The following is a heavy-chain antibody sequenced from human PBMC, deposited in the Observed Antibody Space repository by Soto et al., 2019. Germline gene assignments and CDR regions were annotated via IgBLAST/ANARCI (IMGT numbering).Heavy chain of an antibody. CDR1: GGSISSYY. J-gene: IGHJ4*02. CDR3: ARSGGVGATAFDS. D-gene: IGHD1-26*01. Sequence: SETLSLTCTASGGSISSYYWSWIRQPPGKGLEWIGYIYYSGSTNYNPSLKSRVTISVDTSKNQFSLKLSSVTAADTAVYYCARSGGVGATAFDSWGQGTLVTVSS. CDR2: IYYSGST. V-gene: IGHV4-59*01.